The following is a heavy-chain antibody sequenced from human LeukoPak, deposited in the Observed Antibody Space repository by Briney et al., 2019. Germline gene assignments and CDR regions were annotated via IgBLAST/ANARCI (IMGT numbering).Heavy chain of an antibody. CDR1: GGTFSSYA. D-gene: IGHD5-18*01. Sequence: SVKVSCKASGGTFSSYAISWVRQAPGQGLEWMGGIIPIFGTANYAQKFQGRVTITADESTSTAYMELSSLGSEDTAVYYCASHVRSTAMDPWYYYGMDVWGKGTTVTASS. CDR3: ASHVRSTAMDPWYYYGMDV. CDR2: IIPIFGTA. V-gene: IGHV1-69*13. J-gene: IGHJ6*04.